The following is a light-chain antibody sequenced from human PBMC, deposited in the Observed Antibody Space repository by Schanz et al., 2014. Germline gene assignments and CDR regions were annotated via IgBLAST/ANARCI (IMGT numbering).Light chain of an antibody. CDR3: SSYAGSINWV. CDR2: EVS. Sequence: QSALTQPRSVSGSPGQSVTISCTGTSSDVGGYNYVSWYQQHPGKAPKLMIYEVSKRPSGVPDRFSGSKSGNTASLTISGLQAEDEADYYCSSYAGSINWVFGGGTKLTVL. V-gene: IGLV2-8*01. CDR1: SSDVGGYNY. J-gene: IGLJ3*02.